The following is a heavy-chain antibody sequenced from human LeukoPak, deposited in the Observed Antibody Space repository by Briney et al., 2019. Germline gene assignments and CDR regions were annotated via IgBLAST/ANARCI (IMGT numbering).Heavy chain of an antibody. CDR1: GFTFDDYV. J-gene: IGHJ6*02. CDR3: ARDFCTGCNYYFYGMDV. CDR2: ISANSASI. D-gene: IGHD2-2*01. V-gene: IGHV3-9*01. Sequence: GRSLRLSCAASGFTFDDYVMHWVRQAPGRGLEWVSGISANSASIGYADSVKGRFTLSRDNAKNPLYLQMNSLRTEDTALYYCARDFCTGCNYYFYGMDVWGRGTTVTVSS.